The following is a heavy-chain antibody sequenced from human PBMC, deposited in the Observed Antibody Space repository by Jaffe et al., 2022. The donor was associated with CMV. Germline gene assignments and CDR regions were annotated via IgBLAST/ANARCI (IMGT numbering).Heavy chain of an antibody. CDR1: GYTFTSYY. Sequence: QVQLVQSGAEVKKPGASVKVSCKASGYTFTSYYMHWVRQAPGQGLEWMGIINPSGGSTSYAQKFQGRVTMTRDTSTSTVYMELSSLRSEDTAVYYCAREIGEITIFGVVITRPYYYYGMDVWGQGTTVTVSS. V-gene: IGHV1-46*01. D-gene: IGHD3-3*01. CDR2: INPSGGST. J-gene: IGHJ6*02. CDR3: AREIGEITIFGVVITRPYYYYGMDV.